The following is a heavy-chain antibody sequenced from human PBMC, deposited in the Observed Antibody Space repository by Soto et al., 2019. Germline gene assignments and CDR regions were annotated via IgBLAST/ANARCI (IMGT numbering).Heavy chain of an antibody. V-gene: IGHV3-23*01. Sequence: GSLRLSCAASGFTFSSYAMSWVRQAPGKGLEWVSAISGSGGSTYYADSVKGRFTISRDNSKNTLYLQMNSLRAEDTAVYYCAKDHWEYQLLLGAFDIWGQGTMVTVSS. CDR3: AKDHWEYQLLLGAFDI. CDR2: ISGSGGST. D-gene: IGHD2-2*01. J-gene: IGHJ3*02. CDR1: GFTFSSYA.